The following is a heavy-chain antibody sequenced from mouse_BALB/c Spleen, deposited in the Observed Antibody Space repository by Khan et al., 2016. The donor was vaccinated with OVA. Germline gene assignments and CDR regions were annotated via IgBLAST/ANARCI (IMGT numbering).Heavy chain of an antibody. J-gene: IGHJ3*01. V-gene: IGHV1S135*01. CDR3: TRHGYVAWFTY. CDR1: GYSFTTYY. D-gene: IGHD2-2*01. Sequence: VRLQQSGPELMKPGASVKISCRASGYSFTTYYIHWMMQSHGKSLEWIGYIDPFSGDTTYNQKFRGKATLTVDKSSSTAYIHLSNLTSEDSAVYYCTRHGYVAWFTYWGQGTLVTVSA. CDR2: IDPFSGDT.